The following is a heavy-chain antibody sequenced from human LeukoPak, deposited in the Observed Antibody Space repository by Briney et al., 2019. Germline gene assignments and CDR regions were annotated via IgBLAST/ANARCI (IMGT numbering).Heavy chain of an antibody. CDR1: GFTFSNAW. V-gene: IGHV3-15*01. Sequence: PGGSLRLSCAASGFTFSNAWMSWVRQAPGKGLEWVGRIKSKTDGGTTDYAAPVKGRFTISRDDSKNTLYLQMNSLKTEDTAVYYCTTLTPIAARPTDYWGQGTLVTVSS. D-gene: IGHD6-6*01. CDR2: IKSKTDGGTT. J-gene: IGHJ4*02. CDR3: TTLTPIAARPTDY.